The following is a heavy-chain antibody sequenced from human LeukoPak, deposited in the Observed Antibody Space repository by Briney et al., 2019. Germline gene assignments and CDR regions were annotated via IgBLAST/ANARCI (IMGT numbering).Heavy chain of an antibody. CDR1: GFTLSRHW. V-gene: IGHV4-39*07. Sequence: GSLRLSCAASGFTLSRHWMSWVRQAPGKGLEWIGSIYYSGSTYYNPSLKSRVTMSVDTSKNQFSLKLSSVTAADTAVYYCAREPIVGASPDAFDIWGQGTMVTVSS. D-gene: IGHD1-26*01. J-gene: IGHJ3*02. CDR3: AREPIVGASPDAFDI. CDR2: IYYSGST.